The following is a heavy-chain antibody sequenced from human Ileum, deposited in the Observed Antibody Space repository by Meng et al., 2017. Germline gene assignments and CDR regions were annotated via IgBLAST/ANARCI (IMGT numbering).Heavy chain of an antibody. D-gene: IGHD6-13*01. CDR2: INRGGNT. CDR1: GGSFSGYY. V-gene: IGHV4-34*01. Sequence: QVILLKWGPGLLHPSETLSLTCAFSGGSFSGYYWTWIRQSPGKGLELIGEINRGGNTNYTPSLKSRITMSVDTSKNQFFLNLTSVTPADTAVYYCARAWSSSWSFLDFWGQGGLVTVSS. J-gene: IGHJ4*02. CDR3: ARAWSSSWSFLDF.